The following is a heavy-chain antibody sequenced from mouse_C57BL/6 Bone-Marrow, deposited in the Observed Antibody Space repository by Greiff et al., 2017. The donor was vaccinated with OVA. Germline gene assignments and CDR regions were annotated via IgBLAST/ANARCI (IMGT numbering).Heavy chain of an antibody. V-gene: IGHV1-82*01. CDR1: GYAFSSSW. CDR2: IYPGDGDT. Sequence: QVQLKQSGPELVKPGASVKISCKASGYAFSSSWMNWVKQRPGKGLEWIGRIYPGDGDTNYNGKFKGKATLTADKSSSTAYMQLSSLTSEDSAVYFCARKGIYYGSSYVFDYWGQGTTLTVSS. D-gene: IGHD1-1*01. CDR3: ARKGIYYGSSYVFDY. J-gene: IGHJ2*01.